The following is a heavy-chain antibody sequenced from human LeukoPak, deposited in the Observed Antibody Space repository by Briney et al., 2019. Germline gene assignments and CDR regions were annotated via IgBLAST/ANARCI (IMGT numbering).Heavy chain of an antibody. D-gene: IGHD3-22*01. CDR3: ARGYYDSSGYYWYFDY. CDR1: RGTLNSYE. Sequence: GSSVTVSYMHSRGTLNSYEIRWVRQAPGQGREWMGGIIPIFGTANYAQKFQGRVTITADESTSTAYMELSSLRSEDTAVYYCARGYYDSSGYYWYFDYWGQGTLVTVSS. V-gene: IGHV1-69*13. CDR2: IIPIFGTA. J-gene: IGHJ4*02.